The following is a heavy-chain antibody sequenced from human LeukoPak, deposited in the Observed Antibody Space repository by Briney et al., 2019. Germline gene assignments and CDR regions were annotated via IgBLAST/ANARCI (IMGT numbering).Heavy chain of an antibody. V-gene: IGHV3-7*01. CDR3: ARGSEGYCSSTSCPFDY. Sequence: GGSLRLSCAASGFTFSSYWMSWVRQAPGKGLEWVANIKQDGSEKYYVDSVKGRFTISRDNAKNSLYLQMNSLRAEDTAVYYCARGSEGYCSSTSCPFDYWGQGTLVTVSS. CDR1: GFTFSSYW. CDR2: IKQDGSEK. D-gene: IGHD2-2*01. J-gene: IGHJ4*02.